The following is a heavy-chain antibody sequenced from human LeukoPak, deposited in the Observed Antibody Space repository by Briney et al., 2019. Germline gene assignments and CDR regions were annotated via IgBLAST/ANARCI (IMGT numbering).Heavy chain of an antibody. D-gene: IGHD3-22*01. CDR2: INHSGST. CDR1: GGSFSGYY. Sequence: ASETLSLTCAVYGGSFSGYYWSWIRQPPGKGLEWIGEINHSGSTNYNPSLKSRVTISVDTSKNQYSLKLSSVTAADTAVYYCARGRIEDYYDTSGLDYWGQGTLVTVSS. J-gene: IGHJ4*02. CDR3: ARGRIEDYYDTSGLDY. V-gene: IGHV4-34*01.